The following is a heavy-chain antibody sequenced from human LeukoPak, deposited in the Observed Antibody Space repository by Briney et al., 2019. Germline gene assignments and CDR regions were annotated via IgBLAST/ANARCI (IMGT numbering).Heavy chain of an antibody. Sequence: PSGTLSLTCSVSGYSIANGYHWAWVRQPPGKRLEWLGSIYQSGSTYDNLSLKSRLTMSVDTSKNQFSLTMRAVTAADTALYYCARSEINDYMRFWGQGILVTVSS. CDR2: IYQSGST. CDR3: ARSEINDYMRF. D-gene: IGHD4-11*01. V-gene: IGHV4-38-2*01. J-gene: IGHJ4*02. CDR1: GYSIANGYH.